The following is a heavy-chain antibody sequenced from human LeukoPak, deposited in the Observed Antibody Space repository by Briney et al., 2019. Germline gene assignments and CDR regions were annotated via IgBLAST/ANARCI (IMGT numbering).Heavy chain of an antibody. CDR3: ARGDDILTGYYRYYFDY. Sequence: PSETLSLTCTVSGGSISSSSYYWGWIRQPPGKGLEWIGSIYYSGSTYYNPSLKSRVTISVDTSKNQFSLKLSSVTAADTAVYYCARGDDILTGYYRYYFDYWGQGTLVTVSS. CDR2: IYYSGST. D-gene: IGHD3-9*01. V-gene: IGHV4-39*01. J-gene: IGHJ4*02. CDR1: GGSISSSSYY.